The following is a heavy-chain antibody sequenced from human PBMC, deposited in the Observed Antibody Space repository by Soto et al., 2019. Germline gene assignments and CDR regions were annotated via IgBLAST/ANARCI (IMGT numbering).Heavy chain of an antibody. CDR3: ARLPKGSLVTA. CDR1: GFRFSEHS. V-gene: IGHV3-48*02. D-gene: IGHD2-21*02. J-gene: IGHJ4*02. Sequence: VVLVESGGGLVSPGGSLRLSCVASGFRFSEHSMNWVRQAPGKGLQWISYLSSNRDQTYYADSVKGRFTVSRDNAKNVLFLQMNSLRDDDTATYYCARLPKGSLVTAWGQGARVTVSS. CDR2: LSSNRDQT.